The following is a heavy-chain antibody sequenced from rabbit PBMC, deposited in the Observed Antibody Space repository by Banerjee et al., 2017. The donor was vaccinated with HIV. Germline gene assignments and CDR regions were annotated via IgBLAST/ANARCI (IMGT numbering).Heavy chain of an antibody. D-gene: IGHD4-1*01. Sequence: QEQLEESGGDLVKPEGSLTLTCTASGFSFSNKYVMCWVRQAPGKGLEWIACIYTGSSGITYFARWAKGRFTISRTSSTTVALQMTSLTAADTATYFCARDLAGVIGWNFNLWGQGTLVTVS. CDR2: IYTGSSGIT. V-gene: IGHV1S45*01. CDR3: ARDLAGVIGWNFNL. J-gene: IGHJ4*01. CDR1: GFSFSNKYV.